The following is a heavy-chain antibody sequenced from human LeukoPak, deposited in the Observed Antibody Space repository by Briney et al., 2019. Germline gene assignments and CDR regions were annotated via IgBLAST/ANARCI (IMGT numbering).Heavy chain of an antibody. J-gene: IGHJ4*02. D-gene: IGHD5-18*01. CDR3: ASRTGAAMVRFDY. CDR1: GYTLTELS. Sequence: ASVKVSCKVSGYTLTELSMHWVRQAPGQGLEWMGGIIPIFGTANYAQKFQGRVTITADESTSTAYTELSSLRSEDTAVYYCASRTGAAMVRFDYWGQGTLVTVSS. CDR2: IIPIFGTA. V-gene: IGHV1-69*13.